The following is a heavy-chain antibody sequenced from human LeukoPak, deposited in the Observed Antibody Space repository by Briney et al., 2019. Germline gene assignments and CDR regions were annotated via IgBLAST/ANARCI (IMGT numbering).Heavy chain of an antibody. CDR2: ITAFNGNT. J-gene: IGHJ5*02. D-gene: IGHD3-3*01. Sequence: ASVKVSCKASGFALYKYNIVWVRQAPGQGLEWVGWITAFNGNTNYAQKVQGRVTMTTDTSTSTSYMELRNLRSDDTAVYYCARDSKYYDFWSGYYGGWFDPWGQGTLVTVSS. V-gene: IGHV1-18*04. CDR1: GFALYKYN. CDR3: ARDSKYYDFWSGYYGGWFDP.